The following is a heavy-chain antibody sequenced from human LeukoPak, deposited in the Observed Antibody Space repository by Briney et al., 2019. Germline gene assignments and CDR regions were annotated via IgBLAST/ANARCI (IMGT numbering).Heavy chain of an antibody. Sequence: SETLSLTCTVSGGSISSSSYYWAWIRQPPGNGLEWIGSIHYSGSTYYNPSLQSRVTISIDTSKNQFSLKLRFVTAADTAVYYCARARRIHCGGDCYRYPPTDWFDPWGQGTLVTVSS. CDR2: IHYSGST. J-gene: IGHJ5*02. CDR3: ARARRIHCGGDCYRYPPTDWFDP. D-gene: IGHD2-21*02. V-gene: IGHV4-39*07. CDR1: GGSISSSSYY.